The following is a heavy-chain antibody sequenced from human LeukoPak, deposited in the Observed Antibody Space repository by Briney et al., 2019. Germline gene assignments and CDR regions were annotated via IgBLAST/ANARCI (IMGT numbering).Heavy chain of an antibody. V-gene: IGHV6-1*01. Sequence: SQTLSLTCAISGDSVSSNSAAWNWIRQSPSRGLEWLGRTYYRSKWYNDYAVSVKSRITINPDTSKNQFSLQLNSVTPEDTAVYYCASSPTMITFGGVIVISYYFDYWGQGTLATVSS. D-gene: IGHD3-16*02. J-gene: IGHJ4*02. CDR2: TYYRSKWYN. CDR3: ASSPTMITFGGVIVISYYFDY. CDR1: GDSVSSNSAA.